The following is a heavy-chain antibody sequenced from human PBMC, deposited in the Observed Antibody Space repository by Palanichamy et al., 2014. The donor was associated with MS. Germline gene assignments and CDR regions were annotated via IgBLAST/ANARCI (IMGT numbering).Heavy chain of an antibody. D-gene: IGHD7-27*01. Sequence: QVTLRESGPALVKPTQTLTLTCTFSGFSLSTSGMCVSWIRQPPGKALEWLARIDWDDDKYYSTSLKTRLTISKDTSKNQVVLTMTNMDPVDTATYYCARIRELTGDPRPMDVWDQGTTVTVSS. CDR1: GFSLSTSGMC. CDR3: ARIRELTGDPRPMDV. J-gene: IGHJ6*02. CDR2: IDWDDDK. V-gene: IGHV2-70*15.